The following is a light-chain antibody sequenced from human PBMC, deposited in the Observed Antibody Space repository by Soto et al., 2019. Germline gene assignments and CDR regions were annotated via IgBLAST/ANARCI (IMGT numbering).Light chain of an antibody. CDR2: EVS. V-gene: IGLV2-14*01. CDR3: SSCTSGRDVSV. CDR1: SSDVGRYHY. J-gene: IGLJ1*01. Sequence: QSVLAHPASVSGSPGQSINISCTGTSSDVGRYHYVCWFQQHPGKAPKLVIFEVSDRPAGVSPGFSGSKSGDTASLAISGLEVVVEADHYCSSCTSGRDVSVLGGGTKRTV.